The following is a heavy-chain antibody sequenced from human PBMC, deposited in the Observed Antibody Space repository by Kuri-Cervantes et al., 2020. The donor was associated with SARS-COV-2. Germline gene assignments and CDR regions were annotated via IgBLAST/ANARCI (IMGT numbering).Heavy chain of an antibody. D-gene: IGHD3-3*01. CDR2: INHSGSA. CDR3: ARASTTIYGVLIALFSSNAFGI. CDR1: GWSFSGFY. J-gene: IGHJ3*02. V-gene: IGHV4-34*01. Sequence: SETLSLTCAVYGWSFSGFYWSWIRQAPGKGLEWIGEINHSGSANYSPSLKSRVTISVDTSKNQFSLRLSSVTAADTGVYYCARASTTIYGVLIALFSSNAFGIWGQGTMVTVSS.